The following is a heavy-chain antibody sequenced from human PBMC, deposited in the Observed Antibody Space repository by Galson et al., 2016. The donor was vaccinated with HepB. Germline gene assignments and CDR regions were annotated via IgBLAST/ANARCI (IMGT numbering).Heavy chain of an antibody. CDR1: GYTFTSYG. V-gene: IGHV1-18*04. J-gene: IGHJ3*02. Sequence: SVKVSCKASGYTFTSYGITWVRQAPGQGLEWMGWVSPYNGNTYYAQKLQGRVTMTTDTSTSTAYMELRSLTSDDTAVYYCARGGSPYCGGDCYLHAFDIWGQGSMVTVS. CDR2: VSPYNGNT. D-gene: IGHD2-21*02. CDR3: ARGGSPYCGGDCYLHAFDI.